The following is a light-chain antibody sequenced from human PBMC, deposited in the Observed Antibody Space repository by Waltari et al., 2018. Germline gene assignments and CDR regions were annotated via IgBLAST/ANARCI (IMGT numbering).Light chain of an antibody. Sequence: QSVLTQPPSASGTPGPRVTISCSGSSSNIGRNYVYWYQQLPGTAPKLRFYRNNQRPSGVPDRFSGSKSGTSASLAISGRRSEDEADYYCAAWDDSLSGVVFGGGTKLTVL. CDR2: RNN. V-gene: IGLV1-47*01. CDR1: SSNIGRNY. J-gene: IGLJ2*01. CDR3: AAWDDSLSGVV.